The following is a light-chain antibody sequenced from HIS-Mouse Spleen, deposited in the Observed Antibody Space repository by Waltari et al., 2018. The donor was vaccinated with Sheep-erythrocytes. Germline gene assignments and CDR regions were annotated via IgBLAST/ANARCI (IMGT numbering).Light chain of an antibody. CDR3: QQYYSTLT. CDR2: WAS. J-gene: IGKJ4*01. Sequence: DIVMTQSPDSLAVSLGERATTNCKSSQSVLYSSNNKIYLAWYQQKPGQPPKLLIYWASTRESGVPDRFSGSGSGTDFTLTISSLQAEDVAVYYCQQYYSTLTFGGGTKVEIK. CDR1: QSVLYSSNNKIY. V-gene: IGKV4-1*01.